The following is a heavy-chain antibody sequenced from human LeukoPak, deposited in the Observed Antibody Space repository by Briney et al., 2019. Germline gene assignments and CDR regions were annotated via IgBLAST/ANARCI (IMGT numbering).Heavy chain of an antibody. CDR3: ARSPHCSSTSCYLEDYYMDV. CDR2: MNPNSGNT. Sequence: ASVKVSCKASGYTFTSYDINWVRQATGQGLEWMGWMNPNSGNTGYAQKFQGRVTMTRNTSISTAYMELSSLRSEDTAMYYCARSPHCSSTSCYLEDYYMDVWGKGTTVTVSS. V-gene: IGHV1-8*01. CDR1: GYTFTSYD. D-gene: IGHD2-2*01. J-gene: IGHJ6*03.